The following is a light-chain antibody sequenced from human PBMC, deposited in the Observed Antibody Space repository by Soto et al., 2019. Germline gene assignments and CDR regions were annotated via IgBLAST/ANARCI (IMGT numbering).Light chain of an antibody. V-gene: IGKV3-15*01. J-gene: IGKJ4*01. CDR1: QSVGTN. CDR3: QRYANWPLT. CDR2: KTS. Sequence: EVVMTQSPATVSVSPGERTSLSCRASQSVGTNLGWYQQKPGQASRLLISKTSTRATGVPARFSGSGSVTEFTLTISSLQSEDIAVYYCQRYANWPLTFGGGTKVDIK.